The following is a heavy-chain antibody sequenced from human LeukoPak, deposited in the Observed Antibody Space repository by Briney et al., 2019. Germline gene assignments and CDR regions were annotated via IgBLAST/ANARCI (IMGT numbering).Heavy chain of an antibody. V-gene: IGHV3-48*04. CDR2: ISSSSSTI. CDR3: AGPSSSGVGY. CDR1: GFTFSSYS. J-gene: IGHJ4*02. Sequence: GGSLRLSCAASGFTFSSYSMNWVRQAPGKGLEWVSYISSSSSTIYYADSVKGRFTISRDNAKNILYVQMNRLRVEDTAVYYCAGPSSSGVGYWGQGTLVTVSS. D-gene: IGHD6-6*01.